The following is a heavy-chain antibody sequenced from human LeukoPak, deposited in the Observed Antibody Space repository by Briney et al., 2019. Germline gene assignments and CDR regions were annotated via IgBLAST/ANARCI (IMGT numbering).Heavy chain of an antibody. D-gene: IGHD4-17*01. CDR1: GYTFSDYA. CDR3: ARDRTVTTPRLVVDY. CDR2: ISSYSYYT. Sequence: ASVKVSCKASGYTFSDYAISWVRQAPGQGLEWMGWISSYSYYTNYLQNLQGRVTMTTDTSTSTAYLELRSLRSDDTAVYYCARDRTVTTPRLVVDYWGQGTLVTVSS. J-gene: IGHJ4*02. V-gene: IGHV1-18*01.